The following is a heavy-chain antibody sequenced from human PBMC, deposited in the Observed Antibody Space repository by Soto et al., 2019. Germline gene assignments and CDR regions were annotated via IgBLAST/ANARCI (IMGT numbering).Heavy chain of an antibody. CDR3: ARDLAAGDH. CDR2: IKPASGST. Sequence: QVQLVQSGAEVKKPGASVKLSCRTSGYTFTHYYIHWVRQATGQGLECLSIIKPASGSTNYAQAFKGIVTLTMDTSTTTVYMELSGLRAEDTAIFYCARDLAAGDHWGQGTLVTVSA. J-gene: IGHJ4*02. V-gene: IGHV1-46*01. D-gene: IGHD6-13*01. CDR1: GYTFTHYY.